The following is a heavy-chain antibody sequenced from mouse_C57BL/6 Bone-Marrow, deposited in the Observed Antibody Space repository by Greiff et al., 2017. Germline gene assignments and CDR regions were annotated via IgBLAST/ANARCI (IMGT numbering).Heavy chain of an antibody. CDR3: ARYYYGFDY. D-gene: IGHD1-1*01. Sequence: QVQLQQSGPELVKPGASVKISCKASGYAFSSSWMNWVKQRPGKGLEWIGRIYPGDGDTNYNGKFKGKATLTADKSSSTAYMQLSSLTSEDSAVXFCARYYYGFDYWGQGTTLTVSS. CDR2: IYPGDGDT. V-gene: IGHV1-82*01. J-gene: IGHJ2*01. CDR1: GYAFSSSW.